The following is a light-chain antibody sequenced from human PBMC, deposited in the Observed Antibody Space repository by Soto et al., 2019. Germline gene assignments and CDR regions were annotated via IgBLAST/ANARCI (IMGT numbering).Light chain of an antibody. J-gene: IGKJ4*01. CDR1: HSVSSN. Sequence: EIVWRPCSPTLSVSLGERATXSSRASHSVSSNLAWYQQRPGQAPRLLIYGASSRATGIPARFSGSGSGTEFTLTISSLQAEDFAVYYCQQYNNSPRLTFGGGTKVDIK. CDR2: GAS. CDR3: QQYNNSPRLT. V-gene: IGKV3-15*01.